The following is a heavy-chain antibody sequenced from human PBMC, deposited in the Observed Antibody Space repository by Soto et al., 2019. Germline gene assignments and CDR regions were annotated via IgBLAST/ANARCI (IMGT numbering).Heavy chain of an antibody. CDR1: GFTFNNYA. CDR3: AKLGSSRLSPHYYFDY. V-gene: IGHV3-23*01. J-gene: IGHJ4*02. Sequence: EVQLLESGGGLVQPGGSLRLSCAASGFTFNNYAMGWVRQAPGKGLEWVSAITDSGDDTYYIDSVKGRFTISRDNSKSTLYLRMNSRRAEDTAIYYGAKLGSSRLSPHYYFDYWGQGTLVTVSS. D-gene: IGHD2-2*01. CDR2: ITDSGDDT.